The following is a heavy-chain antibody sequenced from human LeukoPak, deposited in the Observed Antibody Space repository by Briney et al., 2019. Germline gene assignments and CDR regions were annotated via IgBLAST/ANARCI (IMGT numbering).Heavy chain of an antibody. V-gene: IGHV4-39*01. CDR1: GDSINNYY. J-gene: IGHJ4*02. Sequence: SETLSLTCTVSGDSINNYYWGWIRQPPGKGLEWIGSIYYSGSTYYNPSLKSRVTISVDTSKNQFSLKLNSVTAADTAVYYCAEGSIGVWGQGTLVTVSS. CDR3: AEGSIGV. CDR2: IYYSGST. D-gene: IGHD3-10*01.